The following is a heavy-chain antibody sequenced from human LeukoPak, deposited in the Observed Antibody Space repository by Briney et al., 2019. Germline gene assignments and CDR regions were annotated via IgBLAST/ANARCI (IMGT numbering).Heavy chain of an antibody. Sequence: PGGSLRLSCAASGFTVPDYAMTWVRQAPGKGLEWVSSISASGVMTYYADSVKGRFTISRDNAKNSLYLQMNSLRAEDTAVYHCARDYGGSSPFDYWGQGTLVTVSS. CDR2: ISASGVMT. CDR1: GFTVPDYA. CDR3: ARDYGGSSPFDY. J-gene: IGHJ4*02. V-gene: IGHV3-23*01. D-gene: IGHD4-23*01.